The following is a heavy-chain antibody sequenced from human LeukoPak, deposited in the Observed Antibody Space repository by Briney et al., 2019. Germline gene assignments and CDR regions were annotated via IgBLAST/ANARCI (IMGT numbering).Heavy chain of an antibody. V-gene: IGHV3-30-3*01. CDR3: ARDPPNWGFGY. CDR1: GFTFSNYA. Sequence: GGSLRLSCAASGFTFSNYAIHWVRQAPGKGLEWVAVISYDGSNKYYTDSVKGRFTVSRDNSKNTLYLQMNSLTAEDTAVYYRARDPPNWGFGYWGQGTLVTVSS. CDR2: ISYDGSNK. J-gene: IGHJ4*02. D-gene: IGHD7-27*01.